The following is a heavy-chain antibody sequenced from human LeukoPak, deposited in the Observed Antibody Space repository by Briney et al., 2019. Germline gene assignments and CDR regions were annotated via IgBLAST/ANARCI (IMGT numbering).Heavy chain of an antibody. Sequence: SETLSLTCTVSGGSISSSSHYWGWIRQPPGKGLEWIGIIYHSGSTYYNPSLKSRVTILVDTSKNQFSLKLSSVTSGDTARYYCARQAWIQLWLPFDHWGQGILVSVSS. CDR2: IYHSGST. CDR3: ARQAWIQLWLPFDH. D-gene: IGHD5-18*01. J-gene: IGHJ4*02. V-gene: IGHV4-39*01. CDR1: GGSISSSSHY.